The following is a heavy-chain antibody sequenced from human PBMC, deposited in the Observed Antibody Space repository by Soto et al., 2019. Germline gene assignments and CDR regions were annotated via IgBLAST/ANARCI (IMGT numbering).Heavy chain of an antibody. CDR1: GFPFSSYA. CDR3: AKDIRRGRYYYYGMDV. CDR2: ISGSGGST. J-gene: IGHJ6*02. V-gene: IGHV3-23*01. Sequence: GGSLRLSCAASGFPFSSYAMSWVRQAPGKWLEWVSAISGSGGSTYYADSVKGRFTISRDNSKNTLYLQMNSLRAEDTAVYYCAKDIRRGRYYYYGMDVWGQGTTVTVSS. D-gene: IGHD2-15*01.